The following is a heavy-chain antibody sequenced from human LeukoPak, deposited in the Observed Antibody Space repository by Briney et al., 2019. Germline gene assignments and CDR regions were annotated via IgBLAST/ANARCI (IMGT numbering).Heavy chain of an antibody. V-gene: IGHV4-59*01. CDR2: TYYSGNT. J-gene: IGHJ4*02. CDR3: ARDNSAAYFDY. D-gene: IGHD2-15*01. Sequence: WIGYTYYSGNTNYHPSLKSRVTISVDTSKNQFSLKLSSVTAADTAVYYCARDNSAAYFDYWGQGTLVTVSS.